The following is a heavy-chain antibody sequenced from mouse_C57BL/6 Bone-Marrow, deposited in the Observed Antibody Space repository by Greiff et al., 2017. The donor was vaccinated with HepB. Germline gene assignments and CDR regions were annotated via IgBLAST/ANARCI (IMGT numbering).Heavy chain of an antibody. CDR1: GFTFSDYG. CDR2: ISSGSSTI. CDR3: ARGYYSVSGPFAY. D-gene: IGHD1-1*01. Sequence: VQLKESGGGLVKPGGSLKLSCAASGFTFSDYGMHWVRQAPEKGLEWVAYISSGSSTIYYADTVKGRFTISRDNSKNTLVLQMTRLRSEDTAMYYCARGYYSVSGPFAYGGQGTRVTVSA. J-gene: IGHJ3*01. V-gene: IGHV5-17*01.